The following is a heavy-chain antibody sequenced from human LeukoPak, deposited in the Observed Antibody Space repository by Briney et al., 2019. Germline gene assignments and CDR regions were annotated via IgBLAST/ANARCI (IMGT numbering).Heavy chain of an antibody. Sequence: GGSLRLSCAASGFTFSSYAMSWVRQAPGKGLEWVSAISGSGGSTYYADSVKGRFTISRDNSKNTLYLQMNSLRAEDTAVYYCAKESELPDIVVVPAAPGNFDYWGQGTLVTVSS. CDR2: ISGSGGST. D-gene: IGHD2-2*01. V-gene: IGHV3-23*01. CDR3: AKESELPDIVVVPAAPGNFDY. J-gene: IGHJ4*02. CDR1: GFTFSSYA.